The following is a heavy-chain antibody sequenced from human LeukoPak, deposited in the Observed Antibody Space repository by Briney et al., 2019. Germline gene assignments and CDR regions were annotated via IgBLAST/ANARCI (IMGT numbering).Heavy chain of an antibody. CDR2: ITSSGTYI. Sequence: AGGSLRLSCATSGFTFNNYNMNWVRQAPGRALEWVSSITSSGTYIFYADSVKGRFTISRDNSKNTLYLQMNSLRAEDTAVYYCAKSRGGLRESDYWGQGTLVTVSS. CDR3: AKSRGGLRESDY. V-gene: IGHV3-21*01. CDR1: GFTFNNYN. D-gene: IGHD3-10*01. J-gene: IGHJ4*02.